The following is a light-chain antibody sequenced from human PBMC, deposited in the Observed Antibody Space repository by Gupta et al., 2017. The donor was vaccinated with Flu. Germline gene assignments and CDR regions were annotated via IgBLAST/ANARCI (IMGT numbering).Light chain of an antibody. Sequence: IVMSQSPDSLAVSLGERATINCKSSQSVLYSSNNKNYLAWYQQKAGQPPKLLIYWASTRESGVTDRFSGSGSGTDFTLTISSLQAEDVAVYYCQEYYSSPPMYTFGQGTKVEI. V-gene: IGKV4-1*01. CDR1: QSVLYSSNNKNY. CDR3: QEYYSSPPMYT. J-gene: IGKJ2*01. CDR2: WAS.